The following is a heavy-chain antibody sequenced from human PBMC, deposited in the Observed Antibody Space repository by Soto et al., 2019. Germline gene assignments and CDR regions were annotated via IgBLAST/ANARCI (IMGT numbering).Heavy chain of an antibody. V-gene: IGHV3-30*18. CDR1: GLTFSTYG. CDR2: ISHDGIEK. CDR3: AKTRYAAGRLVQNYYYGMDV. Sequence: QVQLVESGGGVVQPGRSLRLSCAASGLTFSTYGMHWVRQAPGKGLEWVAVISHDGIEKDYAYSVKGRFTISRDNSKNTLYLQMNSLTPEDTALYFCAKTRYAAGRLVQNYYYGMDVWGPGTTVTVSS. D-gene: IGHD6-25*01. J-gene: IGHJ6*02.